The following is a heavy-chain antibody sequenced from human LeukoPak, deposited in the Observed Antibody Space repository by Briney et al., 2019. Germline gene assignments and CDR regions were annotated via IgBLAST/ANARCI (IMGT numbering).Heavy chain of an antibody. CDR2: IYYSGST. D-gene: IGHD5-12*01. CDR1: GGSISSGDYY. V-gene: IGHV4-30-4*01. Sequence: SETLPLTCTVSGGSISSGDYYWSWIRQPPGKGLEWIGYIYYSGSTYYNPSLKSRVTISVDTSKNQFSLKLSSVTAADTAVYYCARAERGWLRFPFDPWGQGTLVTVSS. CDR3: ARAERGWLRFPFDP. J-gene: IGHJ5*02.